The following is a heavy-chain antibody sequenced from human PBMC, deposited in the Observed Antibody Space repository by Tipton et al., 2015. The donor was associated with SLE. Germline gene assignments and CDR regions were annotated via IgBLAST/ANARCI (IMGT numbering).Heavy chain of an antibody. V-gene: IGHV4-39*07. D-gene: IGHD2-15*01. Sequence: TLSLTCTVSGGSISSGSYYWGWIRQPPGKGLEWIGSIYYSGSTYYNPSLKSRVTISVDTSKNQFSLRLSSVTAADTAVYYCARDLGGGSCYDWGQGTLVTVSS. CDR2: IYYSGST. J-gene: IGHJ4*02. CDR1: GGSISSGSYY. CDR3: ARDLGGGSCYD.